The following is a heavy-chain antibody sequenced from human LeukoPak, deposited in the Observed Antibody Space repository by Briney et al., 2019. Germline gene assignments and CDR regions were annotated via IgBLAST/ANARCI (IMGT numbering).Heavy chain of an antibody. CDR2: INHSGST. J-gene: IGHJ5*02. CDR1: GGSFSGYY. Sequence: SETLSLTCAVYGGSFSGYYWSWLRQPPGKGLEWLGEINHSGSTNYNPSLKSRVTISVDTSKNQFSLKLSSVTAADTAVYYCASYGSGSYNNWFDPWGQGTLVTVSS. D-gene: IGHD3-10*01. CDR3: ASYGSGSYNNWFDP. V-gene: IGHV4-34*01.